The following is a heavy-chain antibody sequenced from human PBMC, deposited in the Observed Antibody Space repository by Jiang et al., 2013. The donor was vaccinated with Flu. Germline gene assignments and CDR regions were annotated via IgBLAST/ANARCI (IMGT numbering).Heavy chain of an antibody. D-gene: IGHD3-9*01. Sequence: GAEVKKPGASVKVSCKASGYTFTSYGISWVRQAPGQGLEWMGWISAYNGNTNYEQKFQGRVTMTTDTSTSAAYMELRSLRSDDTAVYYCARDLLTGGYFDYWGQGTLITVSS. CDR3: ARDLLTGGYFDY. V-gene: IGHV1-18*01. CDR1: GYTFTSYG. CDR2: ISAYNGNT. J-gene: IGHJ4*02.